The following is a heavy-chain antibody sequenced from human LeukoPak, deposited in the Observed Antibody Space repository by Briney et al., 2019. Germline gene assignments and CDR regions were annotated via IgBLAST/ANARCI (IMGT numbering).Heavy chain of an antibody. CDR3: ARVGHIVAAGTYDW. Sequence: SETLSLTCTVSGASISSYYWSWIRQPPGKGLEWIGYISYSGSPNYNPSLKSRVTISADTSKNQFSLNLSSVTAADTAMYYCARVGHIVAAGTYDWWGQGTLVTVSS. CDR1: GASISSYY. J-gene: IGHJ4*02. V-gene: IGHV4-59*08. CDR2: ISYSGSP. D-gene: IGHD6-13*01.